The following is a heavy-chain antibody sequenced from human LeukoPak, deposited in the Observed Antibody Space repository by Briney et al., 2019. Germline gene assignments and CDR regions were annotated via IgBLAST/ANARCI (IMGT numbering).Heavy chain of an antibody. V-gene: IGHV1-2*02. Sequence: GASVKVSCKASGYTFTGYYMHWVRQAPGQGLEWMGWINPNSGGTNYAQKFQGRVTMTRDTSISTAYMELSRLRFDDTAVYYCAASIVGDYYYYYYMDVWGKGTTVTVSS. CDR3: AASIVGDYYYYYYMDV. J-gene: IGHJ6*03. D-gene: IGHD1-26*01. CDR1: GYTFTGYY. CDR2: INPNSGGT.